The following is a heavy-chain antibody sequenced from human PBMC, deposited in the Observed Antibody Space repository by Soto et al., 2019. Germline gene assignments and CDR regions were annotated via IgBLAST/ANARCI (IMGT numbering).Heavy chain of an antibody. Sequence: QVQLVQSGAEVKKPGSSVKVSCKASGGTLGSYACGWVGRAPGQGLEGLGGIILMFGTANYAQKFQGRVTITADESTSTAYMELSSLRSEDTAVYYCARDGGCSGGSCYPSPFDYWGQGTLVTVSS. D-gene: IGHD2-15*01. CDR2: IILMFGTA. J-gene: IGHJ4*02. CDR3: ARDGGCSGGSCYPSPFDY. CDR1: GGTLGSYA. V-gene: IGHV1-69*01.